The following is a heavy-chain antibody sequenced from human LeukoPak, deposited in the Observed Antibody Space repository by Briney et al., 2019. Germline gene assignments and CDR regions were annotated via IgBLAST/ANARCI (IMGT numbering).Heavy chain of an antibody. CDR1: GYSFTTYW. J-gene: IGHJ4*02. CDR3: ARLGFGELFPYY. CDR2: IDPSDSYT. D-gene: IGHD3-10*01. V-gene: IGHV5-10-1*01. Sequence: GESLKISCKGSGYSFTTYWISWVRQMPGKGLEWMGRIDPSDSYTNYSPSFQGHVTISADKSISTAFLQWSSLKASDTAMYYCARLGFGELFPYYWGQGTLVTASS.